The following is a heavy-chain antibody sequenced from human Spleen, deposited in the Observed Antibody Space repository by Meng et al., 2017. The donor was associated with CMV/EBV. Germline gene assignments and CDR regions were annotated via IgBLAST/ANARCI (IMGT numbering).Heavy chain of an antibody. D-gene: IGHD3-10*01. V-gene: IGHV4-39*06. CDR2: MYYSGRT. CDR3: ARDGWSGSGGYS. J-gene: IGHJ4*02. Sequence: SETLSLTCTVSGASIVRSNYYWGWIRQPPGKGLEWIGGMYYSGRTYYNPSLKSRVTISVDTSKNQFPLKLSSVTAADTAVYYCARDGWSGSGGYSWGQGTLVTVSS. CDR1: GASIVRSNYY.